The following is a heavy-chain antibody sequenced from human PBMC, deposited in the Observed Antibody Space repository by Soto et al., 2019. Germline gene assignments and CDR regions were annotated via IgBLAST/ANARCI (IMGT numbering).Heavy chain of an antibody. D-gene: IGHD2-2*01. J-gene: IGHJ4*02. V-gene: IGHV1-8*01. Sequence: ASVKVSCKASGYTFTSYDINWVRQATGQGLEWMGWMNPNSDNTGYAQKFQGRVTMTRNTSISTAYMELSSLRSEDTAVYYCARGPIVVVPAAMSTARLDYWGQGTLVTVSS. CDR3: ARGPIVVVPAAMSTARLDY. CDR2: MNPNSDNT. CDR1: GYTFTSYD.